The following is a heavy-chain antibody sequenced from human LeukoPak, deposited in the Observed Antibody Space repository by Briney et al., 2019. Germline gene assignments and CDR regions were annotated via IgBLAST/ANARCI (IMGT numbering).Heavy chain of an antibody. J-gene: IGHJ4*02. CDR2: IREDESEK. CDR1: GFRLSDHW. V-gene: IGHV3-7*01. CDR3: ARDGRGGHNDY. Sequence: GGSLRLSCAASGFRLSDHWMIWVRQAPGKGLEWVANIREDESEKKYMDSVKGRFTISRDNAKNSVFLQMNSLRGEDTAVYYCARDGRGGHNDYWGQGTLVTVSS. D-gene: IGHD1-1*01.